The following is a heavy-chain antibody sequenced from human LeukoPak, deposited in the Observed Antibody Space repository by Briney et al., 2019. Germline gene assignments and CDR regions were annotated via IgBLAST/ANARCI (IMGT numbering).Heavy chain of an antibody. J-gene: IGHJ6*02. D-gene: IGHD2-15*01. V-gene: IGHV4-31*03. Sequence: SETLSLTCTVSGGSISSGGYYWSWIRQRPGKGLEWIGYIYYSGSTYYNPSLKSRVTISVDTSKNQFSLKLSSVTAADTAVYYCARERVVAASVDVWGQGTTVTVSS. CDR2: IYYSGST. CDR3: ARERVVAASVDV. CDR1: GGSISSGGYY.